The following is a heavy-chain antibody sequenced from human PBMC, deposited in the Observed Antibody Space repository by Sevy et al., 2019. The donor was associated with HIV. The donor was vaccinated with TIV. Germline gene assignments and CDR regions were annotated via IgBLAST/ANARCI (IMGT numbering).Heavy chain of an antibody. CDR3: ARVDTYYGGSDY. CDR1: GYTFTSYY. CDR2: INPSGGST. Sequence: ASVKVSCKASGYTFTSYYMHWVRQAPGQGLEWMGIINPSGGSTSYAQKFQDRVTMTSDTSTSTVYMELSSLRSEDTAVYYCARVDTYYGGSDYRGQGTLVTVSS. J-gene: IGHJ4*02. V-gene: IGHV1-46*01. D-gene: IGHD4-17*01.